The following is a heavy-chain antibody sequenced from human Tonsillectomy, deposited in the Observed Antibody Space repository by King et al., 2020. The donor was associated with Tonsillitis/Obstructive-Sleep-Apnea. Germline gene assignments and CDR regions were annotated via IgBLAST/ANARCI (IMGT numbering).Heavy chain of an antibody. CDR3: ARESPYDDSAYYYVVFDY. J-gene: IGHJ4*02. V-gene: IGHV4-4*07. Sequence: VQLQESGPGLVKPSETLSLTCSVSDDSFSSYCWSWIRQPAGKGLEWIGHIYTGGSTDYNPSLRGRVTMSVDTSRRQFSLKLTSVTAADKAVYYCARESPYDDSAYYYVVFDYWGQGTLVTVSS. D-gene: IGHD3-22*01. CDR1: DDSFSSYC. CDR2: IYTGGST.